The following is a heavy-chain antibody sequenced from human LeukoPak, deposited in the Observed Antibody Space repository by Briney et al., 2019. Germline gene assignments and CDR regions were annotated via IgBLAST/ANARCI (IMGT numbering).Heavy chain of an antibody. J-gene: IGHJ6*02. CDR1: GYTFTGYY. CDR2: FNPNTGGP. V-gene: IGHV1-2*02. CDR3: ARKPPYYYYGMDI. Sequence: ASVKVSCKASGYTFTGYYLHWVRQAPGQGLEWMGWFNPNTGGPNYEQKFQGRVTMTRDTSISTAYMELSRLRSDDTAVYYCARKPPYYYYGMDIWGQGTTVTVSS.